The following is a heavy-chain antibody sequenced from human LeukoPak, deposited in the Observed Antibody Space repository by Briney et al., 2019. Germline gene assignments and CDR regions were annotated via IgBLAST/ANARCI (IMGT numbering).Heavy chain of an antibody. V-gene: IGHV4-39*07. CDR2: IYYSGST. D-gene: IGHD3-22*01. Sequence: PSETLSLTCTVSGGSISSSSYYWGWIRQPPGKGLEWIGSIYYSGSTYYNPSLKSRVTISVDTSKNQFSLKLSSVTAADTAVYYCAREGGPTYYYDSSGYSFDYWGQGTLVTVSS. CDR3: AREGGPTYYYDSSGYSFDY. CDR1: GGSISSSSYY. J-gene: IGHJ4*02.